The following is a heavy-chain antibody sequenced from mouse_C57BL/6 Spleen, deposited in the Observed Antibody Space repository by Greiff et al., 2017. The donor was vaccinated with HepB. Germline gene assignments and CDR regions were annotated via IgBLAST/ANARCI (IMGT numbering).Heavy chain of an antibody. CDR2: IWRGGST. Sequence: VQLQQSGPGLVQPSQSLSITCTVSGFSLTSYGVHWVRQSPGKGLEWLGVIWRGGSTDYNAAFMSRLSITKDNSKSQVFFKMNSLQADDTAIYYCAKAPDGYYDYYAMDYWGQGTSVTVSS. J-gene: IGHJ4*01. CDR1: GFSLTSYG. V-gene: IGHV2-5*01. D-gene: IGHD2-3*01. CDR3: AKAPDGYYDYYAMDY.